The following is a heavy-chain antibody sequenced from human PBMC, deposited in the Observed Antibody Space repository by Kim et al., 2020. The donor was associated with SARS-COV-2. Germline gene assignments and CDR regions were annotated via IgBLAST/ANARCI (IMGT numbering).Heavy chain of an antibody. CDR3: AKDNVAGTGWFSD. V-gene: IGHV3-30-3*02. Sequence: YADSVKGRFTISRDNSKNTLYLQMNSLRAEDTAVYYCAKDNVAGTGWFSDWGQGTLVTVSS. J-gene: IGHJ4*02. D-gene: IGHD6-19*01.